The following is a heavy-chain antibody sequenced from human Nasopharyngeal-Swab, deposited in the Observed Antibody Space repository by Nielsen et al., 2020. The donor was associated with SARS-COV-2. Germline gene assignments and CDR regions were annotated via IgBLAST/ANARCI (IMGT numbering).Heavy chain of an antibody. CDR3: TRCGGGCYSGRDY. CDR1: GFTFGDYY. Sequence: GESLKISCAASGFTFGDYYMSWVRQASGEGLEWVARIRSKGNNYATAYSASVKGRFIIFRDDPTNTAYLQMNSLKTEDTAMYYCTRCGGGCYSGRDYWGQGTLVTVSS. CDR2: IRSKGNNYAT. V-gene: IGHV3-73*01. D-gene: IGHD2-15*01. J-gene: IGHJ4*02.